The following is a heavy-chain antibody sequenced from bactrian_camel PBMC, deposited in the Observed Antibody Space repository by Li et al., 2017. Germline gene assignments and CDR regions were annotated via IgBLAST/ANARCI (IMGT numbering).Heavy chain of an antibody. V-gene: IGHV3S53*01. Sequence: HVQLVESGGGSVQAGGSLRLSCAASGFRYSVCSMGWYRQAPGKERVVVSTIRSDGITSYADSVKGRFTISQDNAKDTVYLQMNSLKPEDTAMYYCAADYPLSVQYPRYYYGMDYWGKGTQVTVS. J-gene: IGHJ7*01. CDR1: GFRYSVCS. CDR2: IRSDGIT.